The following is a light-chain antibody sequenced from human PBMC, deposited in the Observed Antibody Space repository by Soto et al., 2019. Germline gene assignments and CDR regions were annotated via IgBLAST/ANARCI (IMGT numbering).Light chain of an antibody. V-gene: IGLV2-14*01. CDR3: CSYTSSNTRV. Sequence: QSALTQPASVSGSPGQSITISCTGTSSDVGAYNHVSWYQHHPGKVPKVMIYEVDNRPSGVSNRFSGSKSGYTASLTISGLQAEDEADYYCCSYTSSNTRVFGTGTKLTVL. CDR1: SSDVGAYNH. J-gene: IGLJ1*01. CDR2: EVD.